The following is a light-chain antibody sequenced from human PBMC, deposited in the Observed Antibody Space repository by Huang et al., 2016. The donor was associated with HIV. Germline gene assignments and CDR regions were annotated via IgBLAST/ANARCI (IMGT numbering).Light chain of an antibody. Sequence: EIVMTQSPDTLSVFPGERVTLSCRASESVSSSLSWYQQKSCQAPRLLIYDASTRATSMPVRFSGVGSGTEFTLTINSLLSEDYSVYYYQQYNDWPPITFGQGTRLEMK. CDR2: DAS. CDR3: QQYNDWPPIT. CDR1: ESVSSS. V-gene: IGKV3-15*01. J-gene: IGKJ5*01.